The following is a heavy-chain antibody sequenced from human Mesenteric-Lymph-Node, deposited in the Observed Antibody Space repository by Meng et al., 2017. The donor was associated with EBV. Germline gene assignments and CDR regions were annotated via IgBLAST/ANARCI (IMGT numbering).Heavy chain of an antibody. CDR1: GGSISSGAYY. J-gene: IGHJ4*02. CDR3: ARGYSYDSFGLDY. V-gene: IGHV4-30-4*01. CDR2: IYYSGST. Sequence: QVQLQESGPRLVKPSQPLSLTCAVPGGSISSGAYYWTWIRQPPGKGLESIGYIYYSGSTYYNPSLQSRVTMSVDTSKNQFSLKLSSVTAADTAVYYCARGYSYDSFGLDYWGQGALVTVSS. D-gene: IGHD5-18*01.